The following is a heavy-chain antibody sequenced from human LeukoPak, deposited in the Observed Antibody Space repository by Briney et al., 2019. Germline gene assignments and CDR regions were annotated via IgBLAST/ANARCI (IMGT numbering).Heavy chain of an antibody. V-gene: IGHV4-59*01. Sequence: SETLSLTCTVSGGSISSYYWSWIRQPPGKGLEWIGYIYYSGSINYNPSLKSRVTISVDTSKNQFSLKLSSVTAADTAVYYCARDRRKAAATVGWFDPWGQGTLVTVSS. CDR3: ARDRRKAAATVGWFDP. CDR2: IYYSGSI. CDR1: GGSISSYY. D-gene: IGHD2-2*01. J-gene: IGHJ5*02.